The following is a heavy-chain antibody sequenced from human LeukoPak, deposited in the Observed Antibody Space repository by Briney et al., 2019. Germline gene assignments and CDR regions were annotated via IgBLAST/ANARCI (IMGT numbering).Heavy chain of an antibody. Sequence: SETLSLTCNVSGGSISSHYWSWIRQPPGKGLEWIGYIYYSGSTNYNPSLKSRVTISVDTSKNQFSLTLSSVTAADTAVYYCARDSTGTTPDYWGQGTLVTVSS. V-gene: IGHV4-59*11. CDR1: GGSISSHY. D-gene: IGHD1-7*01. J-gene: IGHJ4*02. CDR2: IYYSGST. CDR3: ARDSTGTTPDY.